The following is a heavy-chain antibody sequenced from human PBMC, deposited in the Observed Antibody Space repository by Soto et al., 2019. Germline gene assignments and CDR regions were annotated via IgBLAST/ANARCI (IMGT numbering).Heavy chain of an antibody. CDR3: ARGELTGDHYYYYYMDV. J-gene: IGHJ6*03. CDR2: ISYDGSNK. D-gene: IGHD7-27*01. Sequence: GGSLRLSCAASGFTFSSYAMHWVRQAPGRGLEWVAVISYDGSNKYYADSVKGRFTISRDNSKNTLYLQMNSLRAEDTAVYYCARGELTGDHYYYYYMDVWGKGTTVTVSS. CDR1: GFTFSSYA. V-gene: IGHV3-30*04.